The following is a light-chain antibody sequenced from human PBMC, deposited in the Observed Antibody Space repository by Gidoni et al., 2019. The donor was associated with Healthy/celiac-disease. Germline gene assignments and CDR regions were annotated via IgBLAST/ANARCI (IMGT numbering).Light chain of an antibody. J-gene: IGLJ2*01. CDR3: QAWDSSEVV. CDR2: QDT. V-gene: IGLV3-1*01. Sequence: SYALTQPPQVSVSPGQTASITCSGDKLGDKYVCWYQQKPGQSPVLVIYQDTNRPSGIPERFSGSNSGNTATLTISGTQAMDESDYYCQAWDSSEVVFGGGTKLTV. CDR1: KLGDKY.